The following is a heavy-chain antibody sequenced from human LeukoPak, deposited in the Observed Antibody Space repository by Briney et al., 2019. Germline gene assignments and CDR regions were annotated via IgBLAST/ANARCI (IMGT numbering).Heavy chain of an antibody. CDR2: IYYSGST. CDR1: GGSISSYY. V-gene: IGHV4-59*01. J-gene: IGHJ4*02. CDR3: ARGRDYSGGSCFSGLDY. D-gene: IGHD2-15*01. Sequence: PSETLSLTCTVSGGSISSYYWSWIRQPPGKGLEWIGYIYYSGSTNYNPSLKSRVTISVDTSKNQFSLKLSSVTAADTAVYYCARGRDYSGGSCFSGLDYWGQGTLVTVSS.